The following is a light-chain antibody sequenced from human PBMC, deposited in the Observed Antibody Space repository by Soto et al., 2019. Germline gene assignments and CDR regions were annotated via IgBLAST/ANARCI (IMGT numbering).Light chain of an antibody. Sequence: IQLTQSPSSLSASVGDRITITCQSSQSISRYLNWYQQRPGTAPKVLIFGANSLQSGVPSRFSGSGSGTEFTLPISSLQPEDFATYYCQQNYGTPGTFGQGTKVDVK. V-gene: IGKV1-39*01. J-gene: IGKJ1*01. CDR1: QSISRY. CDR2: GAN. CDR3: QQNYGTPGT.